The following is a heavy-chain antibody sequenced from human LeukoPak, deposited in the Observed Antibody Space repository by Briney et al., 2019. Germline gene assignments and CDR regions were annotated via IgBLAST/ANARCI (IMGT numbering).Heavy chain of an antibody. CDR1: GGSISSYY. J-gene: IGHJ4*02. D-gene: IGHD6-13*01. Sequence: SETLSLTCTVSGGSISSYYWSWIRQPPGKGLEWIGYIYYSGSTNYNPSLKSRVTISVDTSKNQFSLKLSSVTAADTAVYYCARTPTYSSSWYDDYWGQGTLVTVSS. V-gene: IGHV4-59*12. CDR3: ARTPTYSSSWYDDY. CDR2: IYYSGST.